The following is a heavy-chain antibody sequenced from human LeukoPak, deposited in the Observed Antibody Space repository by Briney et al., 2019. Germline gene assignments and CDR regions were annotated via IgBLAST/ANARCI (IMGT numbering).Heavy chain of an antibody. D-gene: IGHD3-22*01. CDR1: GGSISSYY. J-gene: IGHJ4*02. V-gene: IGHV4-4*07. CDR3: ARDRYYYDSSARYFDY. CDR2: IHTSGST. Sequence: NPSETLSLTCTVSGGSISSYYWSWIRQPAGKGLEWIGRIHTSGSTNYSPSLKSRVTMSVDTSKDQFSLKLSSVTAADTAVYSCARDRYYYDSSARYFDYWGQGTLVTVSS.